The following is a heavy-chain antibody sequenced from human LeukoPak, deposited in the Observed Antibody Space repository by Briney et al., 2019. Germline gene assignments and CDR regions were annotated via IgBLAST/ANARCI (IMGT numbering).Heavy chain of an antibody. J-gene: IGHJ6*03. D-gene: IGHD2-2*01. Sequence: GGSLRLSCAASGFTFSGSAMHWVRQASGKGLEGVGRIRSKANSYATAYAASVKGRFTISRDDSKNTAYLQMNSLKTEDTAVYYCTRQYPGSYYMDVWGKGTTVTVSS. CDR1: GFTFSGSA. CDR2: IRSKANSYAT. CDR3: TRQYPGSYYMDV. V-gene: IGHV3-73*01.